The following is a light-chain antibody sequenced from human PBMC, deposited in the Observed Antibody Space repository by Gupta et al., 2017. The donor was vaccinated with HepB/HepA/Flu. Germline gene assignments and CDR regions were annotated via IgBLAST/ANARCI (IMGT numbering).Light chain of an antibody. V-gene: IGLV2-14*03. Sequence: QSVLTQPASVSGSPGQSITISSTGTSSDVFNSNYVSWYQHHPGKGPKHIIYDVSNRPSGVSTRCSGSRSGNTASPTISGLQGEDEADDYCGSYTITTTSVIFGTGTKVTVL. CDR1: SSDVFNSNY. J-gene: IGLJ1*01. CDR2: DVS. CDR3: GSYTITTTSVI.